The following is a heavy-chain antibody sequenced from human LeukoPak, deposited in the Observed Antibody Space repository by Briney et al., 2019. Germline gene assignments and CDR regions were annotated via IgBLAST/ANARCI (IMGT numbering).Heavy chain of an antibody. CDR1: GFTFSSYA. CDR3: AKERGLSGSYPFDY. CDR2: ISGSVGRT. J-gene: IGHJ4*02. V-gene: IGHV3-23*01. Sequence: GGSLRLSCAASGFTFSSYAMSWGRHAPGKGLEWVSSISGSVGRTYYADSVKGRLTISRDNPNTTLYLQMNSLRAEDTAVYYCAKERGLSGSYPFDYWGQGTLVTVSS. D-gene: IGHD1-26*01.